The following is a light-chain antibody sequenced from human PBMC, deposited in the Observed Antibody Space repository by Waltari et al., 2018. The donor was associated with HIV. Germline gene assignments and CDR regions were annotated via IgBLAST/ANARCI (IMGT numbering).Light chain of an antibody. CDR1: QSVSSSY. V-gene: IGKV3-20*01. CDR3: QQYGSSPKT. CDR2: GAS. J-gene: IGKJ1*01. Sequence: EIVLTQSPGTLSLSPGERATLPCRASQSVSSSYLAWYQQKPGHAPRLLSYGASSRATGIPDRFSGSGSGTDFTLTISRLEPEDFAVYYCQQYGSSPKTFGQGTKVEIK.